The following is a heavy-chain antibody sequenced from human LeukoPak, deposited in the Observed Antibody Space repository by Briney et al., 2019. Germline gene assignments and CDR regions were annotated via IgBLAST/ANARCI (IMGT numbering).Heavy chain of an antibody. CDR2: IIPIFGTT. Sequence: GSSVNVSCKASGVTFSSYAISWVRQAPGQGLEWMGGIIPIFGTTNYAQKFQGRVTITADESTSTAYMELSSLRSEDTAMYYCARVALWFGAATRDYYYGMDVWGQGTTVTVSS. CDR1: GVTFSSYA. CDR3: ARVALWFGAATRDYYYGMDV. J-gene: IGHJ6*02. V-gene: IGHV1-69*01. D-gene: IGHD3-10*01.